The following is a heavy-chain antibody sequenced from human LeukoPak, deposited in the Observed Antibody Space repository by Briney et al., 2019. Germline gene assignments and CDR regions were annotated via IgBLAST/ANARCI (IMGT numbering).Heavy chain of an antibody. V-gene: IGHV3-53*01. CDR2: IYSGGFT. J-gene: IGHJ4*02. CDR3: AKTGNPATGDY. D-gene: IGHD1-1*01. Sequence: GGSLRLSCAASGFTVSTNYMSWVRQAPGKGLEWVSVIYSGGFTYYADSVKGRFTISRDNSKNTLYLQMNSLRAEDTAVYYCAKTGNPATGDYWGQGTLVTVSS. CDR1: GFTVSTNY.